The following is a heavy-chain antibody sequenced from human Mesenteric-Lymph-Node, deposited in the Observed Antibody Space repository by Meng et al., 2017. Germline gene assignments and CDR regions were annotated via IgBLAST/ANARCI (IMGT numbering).Heavy chain of an antibody. V-gene: IGHV1-18*01. Sequence: ASVKVSCKASGYTFTSYGISWVRQAPGQGLEWMGWISAYNGNTNYAQKLQGRVTMTTDTSTSTAYMELRSLRSDDTAVYYCARVAPYYDFWSGYNPGAFDIWGQGTMVTV. CDR2: ISAYNGNT. D-gene: IGHD3-3*01. CDR1: GYTFTSYG. J-gene: IGHJ3*02. CDR3: ARVAPYYDFWSGYNPGAFDI.